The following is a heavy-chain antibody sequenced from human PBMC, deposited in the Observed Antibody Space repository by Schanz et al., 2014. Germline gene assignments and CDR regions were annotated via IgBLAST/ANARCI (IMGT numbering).Heavy chain of an antibody. CDR1: GFTVNTNY. V-gene: IGHV3-30*18. CDR2: ISYVGNTK. Sequence: VQLVESGGGLIQPGGSLRLSCAVSGFTVNTNYMSWVRQAPGKGLEWVTVISYVGNTKYYADSVKGRFTISRDNSKNTLYLQMNSLRPEDTAVYYCAKEGSIYWDRSVDYWGQGTLVTVSS. D-gene: IGHD1-26*01. CDR3: AKEGSIYWDRSVDY. J-gene: IGHJ4*02.